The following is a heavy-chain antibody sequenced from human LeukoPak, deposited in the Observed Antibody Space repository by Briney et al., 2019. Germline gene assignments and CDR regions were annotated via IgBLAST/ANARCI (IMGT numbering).Heavy chain of an antibody. V-gene: IGHV3-30*18. CDR1: GFTFSSYG. CDR2: ISYDGSNK. Sequence: PGRSLRLSCAASGFTFSSYGMHWVRQAPGKGLEWVAVISYDGSNKYYADSVKGRFTISRDNSKNTLYLQMNSLRAEDTAVYYCAKNGYYHGSGGRLYYFDYWGQGTLVTVSS. CDR3: AKNGYYHGSGGRLYYFDY. D-gene: IGHD3-10*01. J-gene: IGHJ4*02.